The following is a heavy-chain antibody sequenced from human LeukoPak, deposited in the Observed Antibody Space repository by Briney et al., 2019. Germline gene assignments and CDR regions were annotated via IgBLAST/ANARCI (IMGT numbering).Heavy chain of an antibody. V-gene: IGHV3-30*02. J-gene: IGHJ6*03. CDR2: IWYGGSNK. CDR3: AKDGLLWFGTYYYMDV. D-gene: IGHD3-10*01. CDR1: GFTFSSYG. Sequence: AGGSLRLSCAASGFTFSSYGMHWVRQAPGKGLEWVAVIWYGGSNKYYADSVKGRFTISRDNSKNTLYLQMNSLRAEDTTVYYCAKDGLLWFGTYYYMDVWGKGTTVTVSS.